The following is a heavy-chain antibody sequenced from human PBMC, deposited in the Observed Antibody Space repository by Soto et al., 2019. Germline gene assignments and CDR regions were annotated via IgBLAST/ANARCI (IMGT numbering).Heavy chain of an antibody. D-gene: IGHD5-18*01. CDR1: GGSISSSSYY. CDR2: IYYSGST. Sequence: QLQLQESGPGLVKPSETLSLTCTVSGGSISSSSYYWGWIRQPPGKGLEWIGSIYYSGSTYYNPSLKRRVTISVDTSKNQFSLKLSSVTAADTAVYYCARSIRTAMVGYFDYWGQGTLVTVSS. V-gene: IGHV4-39*01. J-gene: IGHJ4*02. CDR3: ARSIRTAMVGYFDY.